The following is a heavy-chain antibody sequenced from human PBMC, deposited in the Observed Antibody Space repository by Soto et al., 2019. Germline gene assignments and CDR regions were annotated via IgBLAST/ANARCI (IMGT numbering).Heavy chain of an antibody. CDR3: AINPVDTAMVHLDY. Sequence: QLQLQESGPGLVKPSETLSLTCTVSGGSISSSSYYWGWIRQPPGKGLEWIGSIYYSGSTYYNPSLKSRVTISVDTSKNQFSLKLSSVTAADTAVYYCAINPVDTAMVHLDYWGQGTLVTVSS. CDR1: GGSISSSSYY. CDR2: IYYSGST. J-gene: IGHJ4*02. D-gene: IGHD5-18*01. V-gene: IGHV4-39*01.